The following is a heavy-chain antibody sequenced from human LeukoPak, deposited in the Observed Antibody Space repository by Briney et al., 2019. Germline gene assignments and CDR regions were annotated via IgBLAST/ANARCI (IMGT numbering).Heavy chain of an antibody. CDR1: GYTFTGYY. CDR2: INPNSGGT. CDR3: ATDCSSTSCSVDY. V-gene: IGHV1-2*02. J-gene: IGHJ4*02. Sequence: ASVKVSCKASGYTFTGYYMHWVRQAPGQGLEWMGWINPNSGGTNYAQKFQGRVTMTRDTSISTAYMELSRLRSDDTAVYYCATDCSSTSCSVDYWGQGTLVTVSS. D-gene: IGHD2-2*01.